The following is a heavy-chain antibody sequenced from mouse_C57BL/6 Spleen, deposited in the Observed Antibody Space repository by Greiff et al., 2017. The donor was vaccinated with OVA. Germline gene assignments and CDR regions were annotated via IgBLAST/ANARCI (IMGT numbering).Heavy chain of an antibody. CDR2: IDPDSGGT. CDR3: ARSCSSYGYWYFDV. Sequence: QVQLQQPGAELVKPGASVKLSCKASGYTFTSYWMHWVKQRPGRGLEWIGKIDPDSGGTKYNEKFKSKATLTADKPSSTAYMQLSSLTSDDSAVYYCARSCSSYGYWYFDVWGTGTTVTVSS. CDR1: GYTFTSYW. V-gene: IGHV1-72*01. D-gene: IGHD1-1*01. J-gene: IGHJ1*03.